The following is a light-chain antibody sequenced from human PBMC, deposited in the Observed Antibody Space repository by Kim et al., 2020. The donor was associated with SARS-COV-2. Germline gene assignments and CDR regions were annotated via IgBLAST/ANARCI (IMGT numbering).Light chain of an antibody. CDR3: NSRDSSGNHLV. CDR2: GKN. CDR1: SLRSYY. Sequence: AVGRTVRYTCQGDSLRSYYASWYQQKPGQAPVLVIYGKNNRPSGIPDRFSGSSSGNTASLTITGAQAEDEADYYCNSRDSSGNHLVFGGGTKLTVL. V-gene: IGLV3-19*01. J-gene: IGLJ3*02.